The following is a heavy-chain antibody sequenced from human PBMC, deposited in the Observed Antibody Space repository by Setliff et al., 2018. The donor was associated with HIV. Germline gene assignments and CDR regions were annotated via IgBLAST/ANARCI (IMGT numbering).Heavy chain of an antibody. CDR3: VRTYNDLENYYHHYYYMDV. CDR1: GGSMSSYY. J-gene: IGHJ6*03. D-gene: IGHD1-1*01. CDR2: IYYSGST. Sequence: SETLSLTCTVSGGSMSSYYWSWIRQPPGKGLEWIGYIYYSGSTNYNPSLKSRVNISVDTSKNQFSLKLRSVTAADTAVYYCVRTYNDLENYYHHYYYMDVWGKGTTVTVSS. V-gene: IGHV4-59*08.